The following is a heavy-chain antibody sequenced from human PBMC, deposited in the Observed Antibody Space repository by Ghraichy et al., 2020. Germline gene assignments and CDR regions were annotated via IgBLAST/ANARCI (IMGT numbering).Heavy chain of an antibody. Sequence: GESLNISCAASGFTFSSYWMSWVRQAPGKGLEWVANIKQDGSEKYYVDSVKGRFTISRDNAKNSLYLQMNSLRAEDTAVYYCARAVHDCWSGYHYGMDVWGQGTTVTVSS. V-gene: IGHV3-7*03. CDR1: GFTFSSYW. J-gene: IGHJ6*02. D-gene: IGHD3-3*01. CDR2: IKQDGSEK. CDR3: ARAVHDCWSGYHYGMDV.